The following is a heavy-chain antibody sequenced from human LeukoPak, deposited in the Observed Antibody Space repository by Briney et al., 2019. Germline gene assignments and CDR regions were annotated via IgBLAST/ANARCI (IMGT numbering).Heavy chain of an antibody. CDR1: GYTFTSYG. J-gene: IGHJ6*02. CDR3: ARVLGGIYYYGMDV. CDR2: ISASNGDT. D-gene: IGHD3-16*01. V-gene: IGHV1-18*01. Sequence: GASVKVSCKASGYTFTSYGITWVRQAPGQGLEWMGWISASNGDTNYAQKPQGRVTMTTDTPTSTAYMELRSLRSDDTAVYYCARVLGGIYYYGMDVWGQGTTVTVSS.